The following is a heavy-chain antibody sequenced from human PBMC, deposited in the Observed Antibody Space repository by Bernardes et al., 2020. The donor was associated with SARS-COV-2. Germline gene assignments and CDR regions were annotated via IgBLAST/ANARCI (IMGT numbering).Heavy chain of an antibody. J-gene: IGHJ6*02. CDR1: GYTFTGYY. CDR3: ARAGSSSGGYYYYGMDV. V-gene: IGHV1-2*04. Sequence: ASVKVSCKASGYTFTGYYMHWVRQAPGQGLEWMGWINPNSGGTNYAQNFQGWVTMTRGTSISTAYMELSRLRSDDTAVYYCARAGSSSGGYYYYGMDVWGQGTTVTVSS. CDR2: INPNSGGT. D-gene: IGHD6-13*01.